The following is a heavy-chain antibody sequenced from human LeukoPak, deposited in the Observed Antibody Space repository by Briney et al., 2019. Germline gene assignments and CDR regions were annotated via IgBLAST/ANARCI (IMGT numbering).Heavy chain of an antibody. D-gene: IGHD3-9*01. CDR2: ISSSSSYI. J-gene: IGHJ4*02. CDR1: GFTFSSYS. Sequence: GGSLRLSCAASGFTFSSYSMNWVRQAPGKGLEWVSSISSSSSYIYYADSVKGRFTISRDNAKNSLYLQMNSLRAEDTAVYYCARGGDILTGPSDYWGQGTLVTVSS. V-gene: IGHV3-21*01. CDR3: ARGGDILTGPSDY.